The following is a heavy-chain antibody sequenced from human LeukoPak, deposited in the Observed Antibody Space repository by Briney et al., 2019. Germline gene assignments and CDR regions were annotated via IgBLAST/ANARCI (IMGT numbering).Heavy chain of an antibody. CDR2: IFYSGST. Sequence: SQTLSLTCTVSGGSIISADHYWSWIRQPPGKGLEWIGYIFYSGSTYYNPSLKSRLTISVDTSKNQFSLKLSSVTAADTAVYYCARRNPSSGWPFDYWGQGTLVTVSS. CDR3: ARRNPSSGWPFDY. V-gene: IGHV4-30-4*01. D-gene: IGHD6-19*01. J-gene: IGHJ4*02. CDR1: GGSIISADHY.